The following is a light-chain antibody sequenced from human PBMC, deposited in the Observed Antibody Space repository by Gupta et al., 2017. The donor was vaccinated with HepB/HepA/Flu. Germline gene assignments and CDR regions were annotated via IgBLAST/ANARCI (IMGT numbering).Light chain of an antibody. V-gene: IGLV2-14*01. CDR1: SSDVGGYNY. CDR3: SSDTSSSSWV. J-gene: IGLJ3*02. CDR2: DVS. Sequence: QSALTQPASVSGSPGPSITISCIGTSSDVGGYNYVSWYQQHPGKAPKLMIYDVSNRPSGVANRFSGSKSGNTASLTISGLQAEDEADYYCSSDTSSSSWVFGGGTKLTVL.